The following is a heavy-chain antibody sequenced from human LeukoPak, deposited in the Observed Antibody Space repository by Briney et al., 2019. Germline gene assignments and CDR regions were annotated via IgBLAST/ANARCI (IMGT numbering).Heavy chain of an antibody. J-gene: IGHJ1*01. V-gene: IGHV4-38-2*02. Sequence: SETLSLTCTVSGYSISSGYHWGWIRQPPGKGLEGIGSIYRSGTTYYNPSLKIRVTISVHTSKNQFSLKLSSVTAADTAVYYCARLAAVAGTHWGQGTLVTVSS. D-gene: IGHD6-19*01. CDR3: ARLAAVAGTH. CDR2: IYRSGTT. CDR1: GYSISSGYH.